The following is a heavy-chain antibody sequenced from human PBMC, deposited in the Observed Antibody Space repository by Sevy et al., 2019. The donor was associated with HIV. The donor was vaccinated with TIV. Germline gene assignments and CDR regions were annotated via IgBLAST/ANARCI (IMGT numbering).Heavy chain of an antibody. Sequence: SETLSLTCTVSGGSISSGTYSWGWIRLSPGRGLAWIGYIYHSGSTYYSPSLQSRVTISVDRSKNQFSLELTSMTAADTAVYYCARSEGFGYLKNVFDLWGRGTTVTVSS. CDR1: GGSISSGTYS. V-gene: IGHV4-30-2*06. J-gene: IGHJ3*01. D-gene: IGHD3-10*01. CDR3: ARSEGFGYLKNVFDL. CDR2: IYHSGST.